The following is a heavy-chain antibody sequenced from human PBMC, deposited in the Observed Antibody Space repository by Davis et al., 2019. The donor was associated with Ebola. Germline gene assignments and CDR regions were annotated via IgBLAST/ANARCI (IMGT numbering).Heavy chain of an antibody. V-gene: IGHV4-34*01. Sequence: SETLSLTCAVYGGSFSGYYWSWIRQPPGKGLEWIGEINHSGSTNYNPSLKSRVTISVDTSKNQFSLKLRPVTAADTAVYYCARGRYYDFWSGYPRDNWFDPWGQGTLVTVSS. CDR1: GGSFSGYY. D-gene: IGHD3-3*01. J-gene: IGHJ5*02. CDR2: INHSGST. CDR3: ARGRYYDFWSGYPRDNWFDP.